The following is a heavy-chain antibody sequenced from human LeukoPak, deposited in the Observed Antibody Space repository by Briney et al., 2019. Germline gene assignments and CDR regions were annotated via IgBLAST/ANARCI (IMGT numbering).Heavy chain of an antibody. Sequence: AGGSRRLSCAGSGFTFNKYWMSWVRQAPGKGLEWVANIKQDGTEKYYVDSVKGRFTISRDNAKNSLFLRMNSLRVEDTAVYYCARVPRPRGGDTPPDAFDIWGQGTMVTVSS. V-gene: IGHV3-7*01. CDR2: IKQDGTEK. CDR1: GFTFNKYW. D-gene: IGHD6-25*01. CDR3: ARVPRPRGGDTPPDAFDI. J-gene: IGHJ3*02.